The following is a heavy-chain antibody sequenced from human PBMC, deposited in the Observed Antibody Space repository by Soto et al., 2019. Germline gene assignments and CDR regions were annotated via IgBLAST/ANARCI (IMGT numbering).Heavy chain of an antibody. CDR2: ISTYTGNT. J-gene: IGHJ6*02. CDR1: GYTFTNYD. Sequence: ASVKVSCKASGYTFTNYDINWVRQAPGQGLEWMGWISTYTGNTNYAQKLQGRVTMTTDTSTSTAYMELRSLRSDDTAVYYRARGYNYGSGRPTPGGMDVWS. D-gene: IGHD3-10*01. CDR3: ARGYNYGSGRPTPGGMDV. V-gene: IGHV1-18*01.